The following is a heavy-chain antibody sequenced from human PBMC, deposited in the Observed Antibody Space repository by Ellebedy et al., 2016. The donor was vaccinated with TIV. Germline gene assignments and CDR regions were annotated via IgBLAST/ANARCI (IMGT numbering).Heavy chain of an antibody. CDR1: GFTFNTYS. J-gene: IGHJ4*02. V-gene: IGHV3-48*02. D-gene: IGHD4-23*01. CDR2: ISSSSSTI. CDR3: AREPGRYRGNAAFDY. Sequence: GESLKISCAASGFTFNTYSISWVRQTPGKGLEWLSYISSSSSTIFYADAVKGRFTISRDNAKNSLYLQMNSLRDEDTAVNYCAREPGRYRGNAAFDYWGQGTLVTVSS.